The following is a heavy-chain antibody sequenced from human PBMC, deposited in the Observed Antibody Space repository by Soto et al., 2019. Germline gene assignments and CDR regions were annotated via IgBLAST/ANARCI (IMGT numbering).Heavy chain of an antibody. D-gene: IGHD2-15*01. Sequence: PGGSLRLSCAVSGSSISSYWMSWVRQAPGKGLEWVANIKQDGSERYYVDSVKGRFTVSRDNAKNSLYLQMSSLRAEDTAVYYCARESVVVLVAAFHHYFFDYRGQGTLVTVSS. V-gene: IGHV3-7*01. CDR3: ARESVVVLVAAFHHYFFDY. CDR1: GSSISSYW. J-gene: IGHJ4*02. CDR2: IKQDGSER.